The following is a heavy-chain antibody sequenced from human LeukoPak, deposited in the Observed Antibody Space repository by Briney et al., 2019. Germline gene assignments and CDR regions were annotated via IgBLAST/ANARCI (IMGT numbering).Heavy chain of an antibody. V-gene: IGHV3-23*01. CDR1: GFTFSSYA. J-gene: IGHJ4*02. CDR3: ARETPDSSSWTVFDY. CDR2: ISGSGGST. D-gene: IGHD6-13*01. Sequence: GGSLRLSCAASGFTFSSYAMHWVRQAPGKGLEWVSAISGSGGSTYYADSAKGRFTISRDNSKNTLYLQMNSLRAEDTAVYYCARETPDSSSWTVFDYWGQGTLVTVSS.